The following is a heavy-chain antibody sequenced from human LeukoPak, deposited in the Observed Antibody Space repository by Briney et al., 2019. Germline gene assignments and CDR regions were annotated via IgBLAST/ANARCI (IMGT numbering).Heavy chain of an antibody. D-gene: IGHD1-26*01. J-gene: IGHJ4*02. V-gene: IGHV4-39*07. CDR1: GGSISSSSYY. CDR2: IYYSGST. CDR3: ARDFSGWVASGTPKTGFDS. Sequence: SETLSLTCTVSGGSISSSSYYWGWIRQPPGKGLEWIGSIYYSGSTYYNPSLKSRVTISVDTSNDHFSLKLKSATAADTAVYFCARDFSGWVASGTPKTGFDSWGQGLLVTVSS.